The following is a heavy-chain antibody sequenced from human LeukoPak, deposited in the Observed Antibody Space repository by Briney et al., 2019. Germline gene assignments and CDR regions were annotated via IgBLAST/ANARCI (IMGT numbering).Heavy chain of an antibody. CDR3: ARDLGDFWNGYMIRAFDI. J-gene: IGHJ3*02. V-gene: IGHV4-4*02. D-gene: IGHD3-3*01. Sequence: NPSETLSLTCAVSGGSISSSNWWSWVRQPPGKGLEWIGEIYHSGSTNYNPSLKSRVTISVDKSKNQFSLKLSSVTAADTAVYYCARDLGDFWNGYMIRAFDIWGQGTMVTVSS. CDR1: GGSISSSNW. CDR2: IYHSGST.